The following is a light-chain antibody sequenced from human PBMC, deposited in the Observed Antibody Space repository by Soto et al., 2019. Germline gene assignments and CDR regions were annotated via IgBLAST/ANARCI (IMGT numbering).Light chain of an antibody. CDR2: GAS. V-gene: IGKV3-20*01. CDR1: QSVSSSY. CDR3: QQYGSSPLYT. Sequence: EIVLTQSPGTLSLSPGERATLSCRASQSVSSSYLAWYQQKPGQAPRLLTYGASSRATGIPDRFSGSGSGTDFTLTISRLETEDFAVYYCQQYGSSPLYTFGQGTKLEIK. J-gene: IGKJ2*01.